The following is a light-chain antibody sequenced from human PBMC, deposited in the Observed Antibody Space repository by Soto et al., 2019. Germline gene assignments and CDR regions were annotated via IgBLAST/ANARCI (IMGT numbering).Light chain of an antibody. CDR1: QGIGNA. CDR3: QRYNDK. Sequence: DIQMTQSPSTLSGSVGDRVTISCRASQGIGNALGWYQQKPGKPPKVLIYGASTLASGVPSRFSGSGSGTEFTLTISSLQPDDSATYFCQRYNDKFGQGTKVDIK. CDR2: GAS. J-gene: IGKJ1*01. V-gene: IGKV1-5*01.